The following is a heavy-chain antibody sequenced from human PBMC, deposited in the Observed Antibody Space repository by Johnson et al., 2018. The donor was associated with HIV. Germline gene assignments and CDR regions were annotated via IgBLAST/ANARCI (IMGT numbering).Heavy chain of an antibody. CDR1: GFTFSSYA. CDR2: ISYDGSNK. D-gene: IGHD6-6*01. J-gene: IGHJ3*02. CDR3: ARDSWGIAALPEVWRSFDI. V-gene: IGHV3-30-3*01. Sequence: QVQLVESGGGVVQPGRSLRLSCAASGFTFSSYAMHWVRQAPGKGLEWVAVISYDGSNKYYADSVKGRFTISSDNAKNSLYLQMNSLRAEDTAVYYCARDSWGIAALPEVWRSFDIGGQGTMVTVSS.